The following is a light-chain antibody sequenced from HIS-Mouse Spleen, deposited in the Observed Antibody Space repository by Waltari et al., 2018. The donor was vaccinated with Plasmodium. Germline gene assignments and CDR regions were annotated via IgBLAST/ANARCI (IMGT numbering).Light chain of an antibody. J-gene: IGKJ3*01. CDR3: QQYDNLPPLFT. CDR1: QDISNY. V-gene: IGKV1-33*01. Sequence: DIQMTQSPSSLSASVGDRVTIPFQASQDISNYLNWYQQKPGKAPKLLIYDASNLETGVPSRFSGSGSGTDFTFTISSLQPEDIATYYCQQYDNLPPLFTFGPGTKVDIK. CDR2: DAS.